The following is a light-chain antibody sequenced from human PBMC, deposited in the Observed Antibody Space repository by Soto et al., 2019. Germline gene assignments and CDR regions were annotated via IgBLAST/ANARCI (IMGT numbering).Light chain of an antibody. J-gene: IGKJ1*01. Sequence: DIVLTQSPGTLSLSPGERATLSCRASQSVSSYLTWYQQKPGQTPRLLIYDASNRATGIPARFSGSGSGTEFTLTITSLQSEDFALYYCQQYHNLWTFGQGTKVDIK. V-gene: IGKV3D-15*01. CDR1: QSVSSY. CDR3: QQYHNLWT. CDR2: DAS.